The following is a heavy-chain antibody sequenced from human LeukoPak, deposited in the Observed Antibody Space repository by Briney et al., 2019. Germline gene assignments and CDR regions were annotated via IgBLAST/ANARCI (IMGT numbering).Heavy chain of an antibody. J-gene: IGHJ4*02. Sequence: GGSLRLSCVASGFTFSAYSLNWVRQAPGKGLEWVSYISTSGTTIYYADSVKGRFTISRDNTKNSLYLQMNSLRVEDTAVYYCARDRTAVAGLYYFDFWGQGTLVTVSS. D-gene: IGHD6-19*01. CDR2: ISTSGTTI. CDR3: ARDRTAVAGLYYFDF. V-gene: IGHV3-48*04. CDR1: GFTFSAYS.